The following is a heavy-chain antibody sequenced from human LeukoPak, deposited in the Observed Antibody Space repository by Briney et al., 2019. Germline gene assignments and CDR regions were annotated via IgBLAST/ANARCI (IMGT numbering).Heavy chain of an antibody. D-gene: IGHD3-3*01. CDR3: ARVNPTTSYYDFWSGYYEIDY. V-gene: IGHV1-2*02. CDR1: GYTFTGYY. J-gene: IGHJ4*02. CDR2: INPSSGGT. Sequence: ASVKVSCKASGYTFTGYYMHWVRQAPGQGLEWMGWINPSSGGTNYAQKFQGRVTMTRDTSISTAYMELSRLRSDDTAVYYCARVNPTTSYYDFWSGYYEIDYWGQGTLVTVSS.